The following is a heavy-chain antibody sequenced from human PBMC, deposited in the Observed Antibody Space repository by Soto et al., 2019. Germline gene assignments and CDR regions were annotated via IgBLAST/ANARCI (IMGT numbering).Heavy chain of an antibody. Sequence: GSGPTLVNPTQTLTLTCTFSGFSLSTSGMCVSWIRQPPGKALEWLALIDWDDDKYYSTSLKTRLTISKDTSKNQVVLTMTNMDPVDTATYYCARCGKLFGYSGYDQYYFDYWGQGTLVTVSS. CDR1: GFSLSTSGMC. CDR2: IDWDDDK. J-gene: IGHJ4*02. CDR3: ARCGKLFGYSGYDQYYFDY. D-gene: IGHD5-12*01. V-gene: IGHV2-70*01.